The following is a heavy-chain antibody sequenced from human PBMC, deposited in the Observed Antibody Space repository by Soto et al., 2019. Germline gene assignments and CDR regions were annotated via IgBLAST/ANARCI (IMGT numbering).Heavy chain of an antibody. Sequence: SQTLSLTCVISGDSVSNNGAAWNWIRQSPSGGLEWLGRTYYRSKWFNDYAVSVKSRITISPDTSKNQFSLQLSSVTAADTAVYYCARQTRVLMVYATQGYFDYWGQGTLVTVSS. J-gene: IGHJ4*02. CDR3: ARQTRVLMVYATQGYFDY. D-gene: IGHD2-8*01. V-gene: IGHV6-1*01. CDR2: TYYRSKWFN. CDR1: GDSVSNNGAA.